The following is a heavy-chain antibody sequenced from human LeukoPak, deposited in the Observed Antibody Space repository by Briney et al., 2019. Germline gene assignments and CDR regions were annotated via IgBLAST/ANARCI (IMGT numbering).Heavy chain of an antibody. J-gene: IGHJ3*02. Sequence: TSETLSLTCTVSGGSISSNNYSWGWIRQPPGKGLEWVGTIYFSGNTYYNPSLKSRVTISVDTSKNQFSLNLNSVTAADTAVYYCARRGSVSAFDIWGQGTMVTGSS. D-gene: IGHD3-16*01. CDR2: IYFSGNT. V-gene: IGHV4-39*01. CDR3: ARRGSVSAFDI. CDR1: GGSISSNNYS.